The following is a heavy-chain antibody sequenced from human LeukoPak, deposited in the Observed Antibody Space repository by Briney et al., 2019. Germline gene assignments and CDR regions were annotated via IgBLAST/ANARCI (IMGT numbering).Heavy chain of an antibody. CDR3: ARGDYYDSSGYFDY. CDR1: GGSISSYY. V-gene: IGHV4-59*01. Sequence: SETLSLTCTVSGGSISSYYWSWIRQPPGKGLEWIGYIYYSGSTNYNPSLKSRVTISVDTSKNQFSLKLSSVTASDTAVYDCARGDYYDSSGYFDYWGQGTLVTVSS. J-gene: IGHJ4*02. CDR2: IYYSGST. D-gene: IGHD3-22*01.